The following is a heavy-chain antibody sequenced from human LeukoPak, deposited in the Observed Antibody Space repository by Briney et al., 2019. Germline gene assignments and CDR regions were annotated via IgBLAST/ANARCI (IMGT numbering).Heavy chain of an antibody. CDR3: TTLNYDFWSGSHYFYYYMDV. CDR1: GFTFNNAW. CDR2: IKSKPDGGTT. Sequence: KSGGSLRLSCAASGFTFNNAWMSWVRQAPGKGLEWVGRIKSKPDGGTTVYAAPVKGRFTVSRDDSKNMMYLQMNSLNTEDTAVYYRTTLNYDFWSGSHYFYYYMDVWGKGTTVTVSS. V-gene: IGHV3-15*01. J-gene: IGHJ6*03. D-gene: IGHD3-3*01.